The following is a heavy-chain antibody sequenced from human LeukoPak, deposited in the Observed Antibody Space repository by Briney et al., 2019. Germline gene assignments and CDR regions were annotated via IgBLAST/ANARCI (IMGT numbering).Heavy chain of an antibody. D-gene: IGHD1-7*01. CDR3: ARDGITCTRDY. Sequence: GGSLRLSCGASGFIFRSYWMVWVRQAPGKGLEWVASIDEHGFKTYYAASVTGRFTISKDTAKNSLDLQMNSLRAEDTAVYYCARDGITCTRDYWGQGALVTVSS. V-gene: IGHV3-7*01. CDR2: IDEHGFKT. CDR1: GFIFRSYW. J-gene: IGHJ4*02.